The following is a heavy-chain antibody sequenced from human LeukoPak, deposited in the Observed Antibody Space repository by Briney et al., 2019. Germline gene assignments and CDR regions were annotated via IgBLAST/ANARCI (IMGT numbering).Heavy chain of an antibody. CDR1: GGSISSSSYY. CDR3: ARTIANRHYYFDY. CDR2: IYYSGST. J-gene: IGHJ4*02. V-gene: IGHV4-39*01. Sequence: SETLSLTCTVSGGSISSSSYYWGWIRQPPGKGLEWIGSIYYSGSTYYNPSLKSRVTISVDTSKNQFSLKLSSMTAADTAVYYCARTIANRHYYFDYWGQGTLVTVSS. D-gene: IGHD6-13*01.